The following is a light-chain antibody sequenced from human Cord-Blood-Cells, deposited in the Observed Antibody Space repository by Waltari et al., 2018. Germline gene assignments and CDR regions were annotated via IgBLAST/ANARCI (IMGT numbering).Light chain of an antibody. CDR3: QQYNNWSFT. CDR2: GAA. J-gene: IGKJ3*01. Sequence: ELVMTQSPATRSVSPGERATPSCRASQSVSSNLAWYQQKPCQPPRPLVYGAATRATGIRARCRGSGSGTEFTLTISSPQSEYLAFYYWQQYNNWSFTCGPGTKVNIK. CDR1: QSVSSN. V-gene: IGKV3-15*01.